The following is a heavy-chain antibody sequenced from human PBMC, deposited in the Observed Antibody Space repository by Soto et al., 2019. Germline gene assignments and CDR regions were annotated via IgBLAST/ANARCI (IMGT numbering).Heavy chain of an antibody. CDR2: INPSGGST. J-gene: IGHJ4*02. D-gene: IGHD3-10*01. V-gene: IGHV1-46*01. CDR1: GYTFTSYY. CDR3: ARHYGSTYYFDY. Sequence: QVQLVQSGAEVKKPGASVKVSCKASGYTFTSYYMHWVRQAPGQGLEWMGIINPSGGSTSYAQKFQGRVTMTRDTSTSTVYMELSSLRSVDTAVYYCARHYGSTYYFDYWGQGTLVTVSS.